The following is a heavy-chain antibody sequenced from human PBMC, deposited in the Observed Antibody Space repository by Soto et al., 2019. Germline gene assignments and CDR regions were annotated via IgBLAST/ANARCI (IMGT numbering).Heavy chain of an antibody. CDR3: AKVIDFWNGMDV. V-gene: IGHV3-30*18. CDR1: GFSFGGYG. Sequence: QVQLVESGGGVVQPGTSLRLSCAGSGFSFGGYGMHWVRQAAGKGLEWVAVIAYNGGEKHYADSVKGRFTISRDNSKSTLYLEMNSLRAEDTAVYYCAKVIDFWNGMDVWGQGTTVTVSS. CDR2: IAYNGGEK. J-gene: IGHJ6*02. D-gene: IGHD3-3*01.